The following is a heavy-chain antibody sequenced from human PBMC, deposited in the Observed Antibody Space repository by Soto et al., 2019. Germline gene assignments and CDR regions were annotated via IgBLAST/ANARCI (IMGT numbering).Heavy chain of an antibody. V-gene: IGHV4-59*08. CDR1: GGSISSYY. CDR2: IYYSGST. Sequence: SETLSLTCTVSGGSISSYYWSWIRQPPGKGLEWIGYIYYSGSTNYNPSLKSRVTISVATSKNQFSLKLSSVTAADTAVYYCARRLAAAAAFDYWGQGTLVTVSS. CDR3: ARRLAAAAAFDY. J-gene: IGHJ4*02. D-gene: IGHD6-13*01.